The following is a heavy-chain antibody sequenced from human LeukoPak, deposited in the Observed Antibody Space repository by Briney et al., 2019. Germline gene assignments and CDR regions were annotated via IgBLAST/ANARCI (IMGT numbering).Heavy chain of an antibody. CDR3: TKATQWLAFDY. J-gene: IGHJ4*02. CDR2: IYNSGTT. V-gene: IGHV4-59*11. D-gene: IGHD6-19*01. Sequence: SETLSHTCTVSGGSISSQFWSWIRQPPGKGLEWIGNIYNSGTTNYNPSLESRVTISVDTSKNQLSLQVTSVTAADTAVYYCTKATQWLAFDYWGRGTLVTVSS. CDR1: GGSISSQF.